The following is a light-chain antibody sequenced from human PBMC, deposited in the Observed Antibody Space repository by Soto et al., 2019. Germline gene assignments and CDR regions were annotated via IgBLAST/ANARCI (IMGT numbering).Light chain of an antibody. CDR2: DVS. Sequence: QSALTQARSVSGSPGQSVTISCAGTSSDVGAYMYVSWYQQHPGKAPKLLLYDVSKRPSGVPNRFSGSKSGSTASLTISGLQAEDEADYYCSSYAGSYTVVFGAGTQLTVL. CDR3: SSYAGSYTVV. CDR1: SSDVGAYMY. J-gene: IGLJ3*02. V-gene: IGLV2-11*01.